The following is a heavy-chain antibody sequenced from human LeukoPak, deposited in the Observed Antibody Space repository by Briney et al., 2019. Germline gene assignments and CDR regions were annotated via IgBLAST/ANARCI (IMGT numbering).Heavy chain of an antibody. Sequence: SETLSLTCAVYGGSFSGYYWSWIRQPPGKGLEWIGEINHSGSTNYNPSLKSRVTISVDTSKNQFSLKLSSVTAADTAVYYYAGLGYCSSTSCPVYYMDVWGKGTTVPVSS. CDR2: INHSGST. V-gene: IGHV4-34*01. CDR1: GGSFSGYY. CDR3: AGLGYCSSTSCPVYYMDV. J-gene: IGHJ6*03. D-gene: IGHD2-2*01.